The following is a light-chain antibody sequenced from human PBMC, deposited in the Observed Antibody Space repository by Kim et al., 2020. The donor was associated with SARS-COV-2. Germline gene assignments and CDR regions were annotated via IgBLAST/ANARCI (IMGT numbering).Light chain of an antibody. V-gene: IGLV3-21*04. Sequence: APGETARITCGGNNIGRKSVNWYQQKPGHAPVLVIYYDSDRPSGIPERFSGSNSGNTATLTIRGVEAGDEADYYCQVWDSSSDRWVFGGGTQLTVL. CDR3: QVWDSSSDRWV. CDR2: YDS. CDR1: NIGRKS. J-gene: IGLJ3*02.